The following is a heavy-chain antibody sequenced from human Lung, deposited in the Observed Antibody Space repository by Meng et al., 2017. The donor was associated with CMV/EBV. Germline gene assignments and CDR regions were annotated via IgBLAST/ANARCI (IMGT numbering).Heavy chain of an antibody. CDR3: AREYCASTGCYKGGRFDP. CDR1: GDSISSFY. J-gene: IGHJ5*02. V-gene: IGHV4-59*01. Sequence: SXTLSLXCSVTGDSISSFYWTWIRQSPGKGLEWIGYFYYTGSANYNPSLKSRVTISGDTSKNQFSLRLSSVTAADTAVYDCAREYCASTGCYKGGRFDPWXQGTLVTVSS. D-gene: IGHD2-2*02. CDR2: FYYTGSA.